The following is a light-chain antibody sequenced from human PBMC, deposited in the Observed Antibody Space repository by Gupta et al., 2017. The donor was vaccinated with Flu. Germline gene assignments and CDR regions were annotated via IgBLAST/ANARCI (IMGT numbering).Light chain of an antibody. CDR2: AAS. CDR1: QSISTY. V-gene: IGKV1-39*01. CDR3: QQSDSTPYT. J-gene: IGKJ2*01. Sequence: DIQMTQSPSSLSASVGDRVTITCRASQSISTYLNWYQQRPGKAPELLIYAASRSKSGVPSRFSGSGSGTDFTLTISRRQPEDFANYHCQQSDSTPYTFGQGTKLEIK.